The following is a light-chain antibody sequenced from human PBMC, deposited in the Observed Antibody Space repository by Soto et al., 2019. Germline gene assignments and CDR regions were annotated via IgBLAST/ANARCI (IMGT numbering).Light chain of an antibody. CDR1: QSVSSSY. CDR3: QQYGSSPAT. V-gene: IGKV3-20*01. Sequence: EIVLTQSPGTLSLSPGERATLSCRASQSVSSSYLAWYQQKPGQAPRLLIYGASSRAIGIPDRFSGSGSRTDFTLTISRLEPEDFAVYYCQQYGSSPATFGQGTKVDIK. CDR2: GAS. J-gene: IGKJ1*01.